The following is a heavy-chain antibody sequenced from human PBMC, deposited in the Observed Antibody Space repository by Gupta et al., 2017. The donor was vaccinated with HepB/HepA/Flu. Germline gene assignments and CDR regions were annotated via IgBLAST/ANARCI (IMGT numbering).Heavy chain of an antibody. D-gene: IGHD3-16*01. V-gene: IGHV1-69*06. CDR1: GSSFSSYA. CDR3: ARGGPGWQSYYYYMDV. J-gene: IGHJ6*03. Sequence: QVQLVQPGAEVKQPGSSVTVSCTASGSSFSSYAISWVRQAPGQGLEWMGGIIPIFGTANDAQKFQGRVTITADKSTSTAYMELRSLRSEDTAVYYCARGGPGWQSYYYYMDVWVKGTTVTVSS. CDR2: IIPIFGTA.